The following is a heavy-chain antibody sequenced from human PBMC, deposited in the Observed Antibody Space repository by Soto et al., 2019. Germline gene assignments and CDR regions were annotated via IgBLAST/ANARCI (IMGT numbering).Heavy chain of an antibody. D-gene: IGHD3-22*01. Sequence: PGGSLRLSCAASGFTFSSYGMHWVRQAPGKGLEWVAVISYDGSNKYYADSVKGRFTISRDNSKNTLYLQMNSLRAEDTAVYYCAKSGELHYYDSSGYYGGPFDYWGQGT. CDR1: GFTFSSYG. CDR2: ISYDGSNK. J-gene: IGHJ4*02. V-gene: IGHV3-30*18. CDR3: AKSGELHYYDSSGYYGGPFDY.